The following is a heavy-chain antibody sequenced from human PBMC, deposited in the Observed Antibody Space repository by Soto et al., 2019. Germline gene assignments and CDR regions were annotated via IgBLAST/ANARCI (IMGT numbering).Heavy chain of an antibody. V-gene: IGHV3-23*01. D-gene: IGHD2-2*01. CDR3: AKRSNTPAAMKSPFDY. Sequence: AGGSLRLSCAASGSTFSNYAMSWGRPAPGKGLEWVSTISDSGGSTYYADSVKGRFTISRDNSKNTLYLQMNSLRAEDTAVYYCAKRSNTPAAMKSPFDYWGQGTLVTVSS. J-gene: IGHJ4*02. CDR1: GSTFSNYA. CDR2: ISDSGGST.